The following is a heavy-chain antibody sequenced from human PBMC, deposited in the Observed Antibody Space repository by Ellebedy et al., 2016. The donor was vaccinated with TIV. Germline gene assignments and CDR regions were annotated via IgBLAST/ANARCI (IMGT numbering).Heavy chain of an antibody. J-gene: IGHJ4*02. D-gene: IGHD2-8*01. CDR1: GFAVSRSY. V-gene: IGHV3-66*01. CDR3: AREFMVYSFDY. Sequence: GESLKISCVASGFAVSRSYMSWVRQAPGKGPEWISVILTDGNTHYADSVQGRFSISRDDSKNTVYLQMNSLRVDDTAIYYCAREFMVYSFDYWGQGALVTVSS. CDR2: ILTDGNT.